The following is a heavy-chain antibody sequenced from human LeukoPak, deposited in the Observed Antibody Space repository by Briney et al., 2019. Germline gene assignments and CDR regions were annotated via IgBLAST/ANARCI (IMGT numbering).Heavy chain of an antibody. CDR3: ARGRGSGSYYARYGY. V-gene: IGHV4-59*12. Sequence: SETLSLTCTVSGGSISSYYWSWIRQPPGKGLEWIGYIYYSGSTNYNPSLKSRVTISVDTSKNQFSLKLSSVTAADTAVYYCARGRGSGSYYARYGYWGQGTLVTVSS. J-gene: IGHJ4*02. CDR1: GGSISSYY. CDR2: IYYSGST. D-gene: IGHD1-26*01.